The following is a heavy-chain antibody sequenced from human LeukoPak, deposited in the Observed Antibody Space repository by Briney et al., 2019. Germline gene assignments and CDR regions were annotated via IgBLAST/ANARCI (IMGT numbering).Heavy chain of an antibody. CDR2: INHSGST. CDR3: ARATREAAAGNSPYYFDY. J-gene: IGHJ4*02. CDR1: GGAFSGYY. D-gene: IGHD6-13*01. Sequence: SETLSLTCAVSGGAFSGYYWSWIRQPPGKGREWIGEINHSGSTNYTPSLKSRVTISVDTSKNQFSLNQSFVTAADTAVYYCARATREAAAGNSPYYFDYWGQGTLVTVSS. V-gene: IGHV4-34*01.